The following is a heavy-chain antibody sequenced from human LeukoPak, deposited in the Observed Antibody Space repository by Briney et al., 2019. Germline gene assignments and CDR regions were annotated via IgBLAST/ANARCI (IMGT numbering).Heavy chain of an antibody. D-gene: IGHD3-22*01. Sequence: GGPLRLSCAASGFTFSSYAMSWVRQAPGKGLEWVSAISGSGGSTYYADSVKGRFTISRDNSKNTLYLQMNSLRAEDAAVYCCAKNPRIVSYYDSSGPEYFQHWGQGTLVTVSS. J-gene: IGHJ1*01. V-gene: IGHV3-23*01. CDR3: AKNPRIVSYYDSSGPEYFQH. CDR1: GFTFSSYA. CDR2: ISGSGGST.